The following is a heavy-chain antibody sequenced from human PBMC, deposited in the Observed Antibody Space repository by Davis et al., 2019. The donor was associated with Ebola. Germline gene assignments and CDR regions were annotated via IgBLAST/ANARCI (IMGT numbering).Heavy chain of an antibody. D-gene: IGHD3-10*01. Sequence: LRLSCAVYGGSFSGYYWSWIRQPPGKGLEWIGYIYYSGSTYYNPSLKSRVTISLDTSKNQFSLKLSSVTAADTAVYYCARGWRWFGIDPWGQGTLVTVSS. J-gene: IGHJ5*02. CDR2: IYYSGST. CDR1: GGSFSGYY. V-gene: IGHV4-30-4*08. CDR3: ARGWRWFGIDP.